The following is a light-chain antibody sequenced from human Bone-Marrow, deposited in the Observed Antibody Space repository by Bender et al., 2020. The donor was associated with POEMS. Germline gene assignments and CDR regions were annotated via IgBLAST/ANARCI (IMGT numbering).Light chain of an antibody. V-gene: IGLV1-44*01. CDR2: RDN. CDR1: NSNIGTNA. Sequence: QSVLTQPPSASGTPGQRVTISCSGSNSNIGTNALNWYQQFPGPAPKLLIYRDNQRPSGAPDRFYAFKSGTSASLGISGLQSEDEADYYCAAWDAGLSGGVFGGGTKLTVL. CDR3: AAWDAGLSGGV. J-gene: IGLJ3*02.